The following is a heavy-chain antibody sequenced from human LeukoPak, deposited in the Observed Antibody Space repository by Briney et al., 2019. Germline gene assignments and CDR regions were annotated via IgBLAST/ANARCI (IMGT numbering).Heavy chain of an antibody. V-gene: IGHV4-34*01. CDR3: ASLSQWLRELDY. CDR1: GGSFSGYY. D-gene: IGHD5-12*01. J-gene: IGHJ4*02. Sequence: SQTLSPTCAVYGGSFSGYYWSWIRQLPGKGREWIGEINHSGSTNYTPSLKSRLTISVDTSKTQFSLKLSSVTAADTAVYYCASLSQWLRELDYWGQGTLVTVSS. CDR2: INHSGST.